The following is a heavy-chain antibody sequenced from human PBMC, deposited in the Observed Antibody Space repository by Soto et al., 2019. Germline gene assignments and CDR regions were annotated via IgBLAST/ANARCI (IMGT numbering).Heavy chain of an antibody. CDR2: ISGSGDIT. V-gene: IGHV3-23*01. CDR1: GFSFSNSA. D-gene: IGHD3-9*01. CDR3: AKVPQWVLRYHDWFLDY. J-gene: IGHJ4*02. Sequence: EVQLLESGGGLVQPGGSLRLSCAVSGFSFSNSAMTWVRQAPGKGLEWVSGISGSGDITYNTDSVKGRFAISRDTSKNVVYLQMRSLTAEDTAVYYCAKVPQWVLRYHDWFLDYWGQGTLVTVSS.